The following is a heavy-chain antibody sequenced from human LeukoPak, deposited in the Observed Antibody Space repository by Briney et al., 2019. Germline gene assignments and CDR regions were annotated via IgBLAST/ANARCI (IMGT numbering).Heavy chain of an antibody. V-gene: IGHV3-30*04. CDR1: GFTFSIYA. Sequence: GGSLRLSCAASGFTFSIYAMHWVRQAPGKGLEWVAVISYDGSNKYYADSVKGRFTISRDNSKNTLYLQMNSLRAEDTAVYYCAREEGTTGTPNYYYYGMDGWGQGTTVTVSS. CDR2: ISYDGSNK. D-gene: IGHD1-1*01. CDR3: AREEGTTGTPNYYYYGMDG. J-gene: IGHJ6*02.